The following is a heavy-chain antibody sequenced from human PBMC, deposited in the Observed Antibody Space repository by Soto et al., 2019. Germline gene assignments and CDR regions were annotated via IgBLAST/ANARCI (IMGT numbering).Heavy chain of an antibody. Sequence: SVKVSCKASGYTFTSYAMHWVRQAPGQRLEWMGWINAGNGNTKYSQKFQGRVTITRDTSASTAYMELSSLRSEDTAVYYCARDAAYYDFWSGYYTYGMDVWGQGTTVTVSS. CDR2: INAGNGNT. V-gene: IGHV1-3*01. CDR3: ARDAAYYDFWSGYYTYGMDV. J-gene: IGHJ6*02. CDR1: GYTFTSYA. D-gene: IGHD3-3*01.